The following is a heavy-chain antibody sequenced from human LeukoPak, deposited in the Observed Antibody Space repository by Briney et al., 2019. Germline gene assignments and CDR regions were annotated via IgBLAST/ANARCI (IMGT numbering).Heavy chain of an antibody. CDR2: IYYSGNT. D-gene: IGHD6-19*01. CDR3: ARHGSDWTFDY. CDR1: GGSISSSSYY. J-gene: IGHJ4*02. Sequence: PSETLSLTCTVSGGSISSSSYYWGWIRQPPGKGLEWIGSIYYSGNTYYNPSLKSRLTISVDTSKNQFSLKLTSVTAADTAVYYCARHGSDWTFDYWGQGTLVTVSS. V-gene: IGHV4-39*07.